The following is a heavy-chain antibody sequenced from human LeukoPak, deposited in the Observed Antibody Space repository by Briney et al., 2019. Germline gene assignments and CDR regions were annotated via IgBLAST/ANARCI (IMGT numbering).Heavy chain of an antibody. CDR2: ISSSSSYI. CDR1: GFTFSSYS. D-gene: IGHD3-22*01. V-gene: IGHV3-21*01. Sequence: GGSLRLSCAASGFTFSSYSMNWVRQAPGKGLEWDSSISSSSSYIYYADSVKGRFTISRDNALNSLFLQMNRLRAEDTAMYYCTRGGLYNSRGWDAFDIWGQGTMVAVSS. CDR3: TRGGLYNSRGWDAFDI. J-gene: IGHJ3*02.